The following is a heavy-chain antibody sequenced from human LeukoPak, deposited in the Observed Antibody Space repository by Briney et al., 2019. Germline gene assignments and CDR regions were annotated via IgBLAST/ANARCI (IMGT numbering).Heavy chain of an antibody. Sequence: TLSLTCTVSGGSINSGGYWSWIRQHPGKGLEWIGYIYYSGTTYFNPSLKGRVTMSVDTYKNQFSLKLSSVTAADTAVYYCARDSGISGRTDYWGQGTLVTVSS. CDR3: ARDSGISGRTDY. D-gene: IGHD3-10*01. CDR2: IYYSGTT. J-gene: IGHJ4*02. CDR1: GGSINSGGY. V-gene: IGHV4-31*03.